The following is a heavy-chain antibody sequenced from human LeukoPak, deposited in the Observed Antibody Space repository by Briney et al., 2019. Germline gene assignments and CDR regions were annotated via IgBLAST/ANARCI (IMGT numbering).Heavy chain of an antibody. V-gene: IGHV3-48*03. J-gene: IGHJ6*02. CDR1: GFTFSSYE. CDR3: ARGPYYYYGMDV. Sequence: AGGSLRPSCAASGFTFSSYEMNWVRQAPGKGLEWVSYISSSGSTIYYADSVKGRFTISRDNAKNSLYLQMNSLRAEDTAVYYCARGPYYYYGMDVWGQGTTVTVSS. CDR2: ISSSGSTI.